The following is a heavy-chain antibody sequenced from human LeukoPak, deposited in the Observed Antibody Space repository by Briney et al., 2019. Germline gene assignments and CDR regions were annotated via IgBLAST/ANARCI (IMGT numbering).Heavy chain of an antibody. CDR2: LSFDGDEK. Sequence: GGSLRLSCVASGFTFNTYSMHWVRQAPGKGLEWVAVLSFDGDEKHYADSVKGRFTISRDNSKNTLNLQMDSLRAEDTAVYYCAKDREKSYSSSWYYFDYWGQGTLVTVSS. CDR3: AKDREKSYSSSWYYFDY. J-gene: IGHJ4*02. CDR1: GFTFNTYS. D-gene: IGHD6-13*01. V-gene: IGHV3-30-3*01.